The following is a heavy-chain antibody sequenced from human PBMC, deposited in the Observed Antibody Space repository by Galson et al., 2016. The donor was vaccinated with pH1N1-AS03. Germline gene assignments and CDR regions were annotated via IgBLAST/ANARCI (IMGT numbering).Heavy chain of an antibody. CDR2: ISWNSGTI. V-gene: IGHV3-9*01. CDR3: AKSPGYCSAGSCSDQGYFDY. D-gene: IGHD2-15*01. J-gene: IGHJ4*02. Sequence: SLRLSCAGSGFTFDDYAMHWVRQALGKGLEWVSGISWNSGTIGYTDSVKGRFTISRDNAKNSLYLQMNSLRAEDTALYYCAKSPGYCSAGSCSDQGYFDYWGQGTLVTVSS. CDR1: GFTFDDYA.